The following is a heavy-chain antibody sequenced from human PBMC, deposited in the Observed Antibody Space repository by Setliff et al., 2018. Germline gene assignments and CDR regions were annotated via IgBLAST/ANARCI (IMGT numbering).Heavy chain of an antibody. D-gene: IGHD3-9*01. CDR3: ARHALSFDSAWDV. V-gene: IGHV4-34*01. Sequence: PSQTLSLTCAVYGESFSGHYWSWIRQPPGKGLEWIGEINHSGSTNYNPSLKSRVTMSVDTSKNQFSLKLSSVAAADTAVYYCARHALSFDSAWDVWGKGTTVTVSS. CDR2: INHSGST. CDR1: GESFSGHY. J-gene: IGHJ6*04.